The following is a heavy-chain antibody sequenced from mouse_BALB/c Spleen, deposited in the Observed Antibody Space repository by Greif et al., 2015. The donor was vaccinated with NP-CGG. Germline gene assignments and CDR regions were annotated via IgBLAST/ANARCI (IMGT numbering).Heavy chain of an antibody. V-gene: IGHV1S126*01. CDR3: ARGGGNYFDY. Sequence: VQLQQSGPQLVRPGASVKISCKASGYSFTSYWMHWVKQRPGQGLEWIGMIDPSDSETRLNQKFKDKATLTVDKSSSTAYMQLSSPTSEDSAVYYCARGGGNYFDYWGQGTTLTVSS. CDR2: IDPSDSET. CDR1: GYSFTSYW. J-gene: IGHJ2*01.